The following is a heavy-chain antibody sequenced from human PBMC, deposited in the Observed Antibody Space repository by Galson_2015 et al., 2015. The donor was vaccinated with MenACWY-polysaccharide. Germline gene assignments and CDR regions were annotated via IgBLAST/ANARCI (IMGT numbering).Heavy chain of an antibody. CDR1: GYNFNSYD. Sequence: SVKVSCKASGYNFNSYDINWVRQATGQGLEWMGWMNPNSGNTGYAQKLQGRVTMTRDTSINTAYMELSSLTSEDTAVYYCARWTSRASPDGFLHYWGHGTQVTVSS. J-gene: IGHJ4*01. CDR2: MNPNSGNT. V-gene: IGHV1-8*01. CDR3: ARWTSRASPDGFLHY. D-gene: IGHD5-24*01.